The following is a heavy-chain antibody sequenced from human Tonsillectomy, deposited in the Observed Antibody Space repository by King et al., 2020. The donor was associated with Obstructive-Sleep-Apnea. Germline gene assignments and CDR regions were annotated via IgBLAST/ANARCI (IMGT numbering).Heavy chain of an antibody. V-gene: IGHV2-5*02. CDR1: GFSLSTSGAG. CDR3: AHRRFLEYYFDY. CDR2: IYWDDDK. J-gene: IGHJ4*01. D-gene: IGHD2/OR15-2a*01. Sequence: FTLQESGPTLVKPTQTLTLTCTFSGFSLSTSGAGVGWIRQPPGKALEWLALIYWDDDKCYSPSLKNRLTITKDTSKNQVVLTMTNMDPVDTATYYCAHRRFLEYYFDYWGHGTLVTVSS.